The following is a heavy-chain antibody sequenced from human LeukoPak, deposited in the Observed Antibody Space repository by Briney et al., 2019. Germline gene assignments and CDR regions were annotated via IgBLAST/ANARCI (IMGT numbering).Heavy chain of an antibody. V-gene: IGHV1-18*01. D-gene: IGHD3-10*01. Sequence: ASVKVSCKASGYTFTSYGISWVRQAPGQGLEWMGWISAYNGNTNYAQKLQGRVTMTTDTSTSTAYMELTSLRSDDTAVYYCARDNYYGSGSYSCQFDYWGQGPLVTVSS. CDR3: ARDNYYGSGSYSCQFDY. CDR2: ISAYNGNT. J-gene: IGHJ4*02. CDR1: GYTFTSYG.